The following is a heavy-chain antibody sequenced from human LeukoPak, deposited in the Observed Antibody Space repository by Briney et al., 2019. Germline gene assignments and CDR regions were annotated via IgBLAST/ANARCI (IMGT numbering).Heavy chain of an antibody. Sequence: KPSETLSLTCTVSGGSISSYYWSWIRQPPGKGLEWIGYIYNSGSTNYNSSLKSRVTISVDTSKNQFSLKLSSVTAADTAVYYCARVRNYDSSGYGGNWFDPWGQGTLVTVSS. J-gene: IGHJ5*02. D-gene: IGHD3-22*01. CDR1: GGSISSYY. CDR3: ARVRNYDSSGYGGNWFDP. V-gene: IGHV4-59*01. CDR2: IYNSGST.